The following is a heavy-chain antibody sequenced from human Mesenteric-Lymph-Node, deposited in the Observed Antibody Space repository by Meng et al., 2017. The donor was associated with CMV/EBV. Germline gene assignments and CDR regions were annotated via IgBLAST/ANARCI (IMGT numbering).Heavy chain of an antibody. J-gene: IGHJ4*02. CDR3: AQDTPRRSLDY. Sequence: GESLKISCEASGFKFDDYTMHWVRQAPGKGLEWVSLISWDVGSTYYADSVKGRFTISRDNSKNSLYLQMNSLRAEDTAVYYCAQDTPRRSLDYWGQGTLVTVSS. CDR1: GFKFDDYT. CDR2: ISWDVGST. V-gene: IGHV3-43*01. D-gene: IGHD1-14*01.